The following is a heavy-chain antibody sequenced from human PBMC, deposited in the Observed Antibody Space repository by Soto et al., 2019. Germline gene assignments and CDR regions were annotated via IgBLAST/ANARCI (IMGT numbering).Heavy chain of an antibody. V-gene: IGHV5-10-1*01. Sequence: GESLKISCKGSGYSFTSYWISWVRQMPGKGLEWMGRIDPSDSYTNYSPSFQGHVTISADKSISTAYLQWSSLKASDTAMYYCARKGIAVDGKWYGMDVWGQGTTVTVSS. CDR1: GYSFTSYW. CDR2: IDPSDSYT. D-gene: IGHD6-19*01. CDR3: ARKGIAVDGKWYGMDV. J-gene: IGHJ6*02.